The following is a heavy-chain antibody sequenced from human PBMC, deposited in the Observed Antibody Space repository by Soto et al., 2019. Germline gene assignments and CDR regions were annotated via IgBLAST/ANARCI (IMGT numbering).Heavy chain of an antibody. J-gene: IGHJ4*02. CDR3: AVPGRGDFDY. CDR2: VYLSGTT. CDR1: GASIGTNNW. D-gene: IGHD5-12*01. Sequence: SETLSFTCAVSGASIGTNNWWSWVRQPPGKGLEWIGEVYLSGTTNCNPSLKSRVTISIDKSKNQFSLTLTSMTAADTALYYCAVPGRGDFDYWSQGTLVTVSS. V-gene: IGHV4-4*02.